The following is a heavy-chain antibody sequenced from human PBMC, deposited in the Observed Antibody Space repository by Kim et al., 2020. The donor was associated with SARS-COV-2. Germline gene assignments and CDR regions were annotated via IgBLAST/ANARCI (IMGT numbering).Heavy chain of an antibody. J-gene: IGHJ6*02. CDR2: IIPIYGKA. V-gene: IGHV1-69*05. CDR1: GYTFTSYA. Sequence: SVKVSCKASGYTFTSYAINWVRQAPGQGLEWMGGIIPIYGKAKYAQKFQGRVTITTDESTSTAYMELSSLRSEDTAGYYCARDLRYYYYYGMDVWGQGTTVTVSS. CDR3: ARDLRYYYYYGMDV.